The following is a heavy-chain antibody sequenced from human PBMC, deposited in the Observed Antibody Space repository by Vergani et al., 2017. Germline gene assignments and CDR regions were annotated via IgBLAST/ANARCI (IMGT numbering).Heavy chain of an antibody. CDR2: IYLSGST. J-gene: IGHJ4*02. Sequence: QVQLQESGPGLLKPSQTLSLNCTVSGGSVSSGSYYWSWIRQPAGKGLEWIGRIYLSGSTNYSPSLESRVTISIHPSKNQVSLQLNSVTAADTAVYYCARSFHGAGRPFDYWGQGTLVTVS. D-gene: IGHD3-10*01. V-gene: IGHV4-61*02. CDR1: GGSVSSGSYY. CDR3: ARSFHGAGRPFDY.